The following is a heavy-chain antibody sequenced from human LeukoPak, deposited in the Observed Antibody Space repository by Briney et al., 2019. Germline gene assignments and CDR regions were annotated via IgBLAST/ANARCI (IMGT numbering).Heavy chain of an antibody. Sequence: PSETLSPTCTVSGGSISSYYWSWIRQPPGKGLEWIGYIHYSGSTNYNPSLKSRVTISVDTSKNQFSLKLSSVTAAGTAVYYCASLYYYDSSGYSYYFDYWGQGTLVTVSS. CDR1: GGSISSYY. D-gene: IGHD3-22*01. V-gene: IGHV4-59*01. J-gene: IGHJ4*02. CDR3: ASLYYYDSSGYSYYFDY. CDR2: IHYSGST.